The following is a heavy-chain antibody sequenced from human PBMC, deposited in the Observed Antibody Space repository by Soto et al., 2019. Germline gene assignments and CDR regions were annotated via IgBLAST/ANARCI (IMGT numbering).Heavy chain of an antibody. Sequence: QVRLQESGPGLVKPSETLSLTCTVSGGSISSYYWSWIRQPPGKGLEWIGYMYNTGSTIYNPSLTSRVTISVXXSXNXXSLKLHSVTAADTAVYYCARDLWGYCGADCYPLDVWGQGTTVTVSS. CDR1: GGSISSYY. V-gene: IGHV4-59*01. D-gene: IGHD2-21*02. CDR3: ARDLWGYCGADCYPLDV. J-gene: IGHJ6*02. CDR2: MYNTGST.